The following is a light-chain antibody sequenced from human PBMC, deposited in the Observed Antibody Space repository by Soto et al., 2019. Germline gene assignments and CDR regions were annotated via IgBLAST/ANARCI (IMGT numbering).Light chain of an antibody. Sequence: EIVLTQSPATLSLSPGERATLSCRASQSVSTYLAWYQQKPGQAPRLLIYDASKRATGIPARFSGSGSGTDFTLTITSLEPEDFGVYYCQQRSNWPPTWTFGQGTKVGIK. J-gene: IGKJ1*01. CDR1: QSVSTY. V-gene: IGKV3-11*01. CDR3: QQRSNWPPTWT. CDR2: DAS.